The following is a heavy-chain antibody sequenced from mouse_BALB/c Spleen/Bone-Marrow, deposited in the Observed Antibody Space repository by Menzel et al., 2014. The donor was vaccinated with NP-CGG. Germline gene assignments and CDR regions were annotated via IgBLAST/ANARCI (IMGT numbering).Heavy chain of an antibody. D-gene: IGHD2-2*01. Sequence: VKLMESGTELMKPGASVKISCKATGYTFTSYWMHWVKQRPGHGLEWIGEIDPGTGRTDYNKKFKSRATLTVDKSSSTAYMHLSSLTSEDSAVYYCARINGYDYWGQGTTLTVSS. CDR1: GYTFTSYW. CDR2: IDPGTGRT. CDR3: ARINGYDY. V-gene: IGHV1S81*02. J-gene: IGHJ2*01.